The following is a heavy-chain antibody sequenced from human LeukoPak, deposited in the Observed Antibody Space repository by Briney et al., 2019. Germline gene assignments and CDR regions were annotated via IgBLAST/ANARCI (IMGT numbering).Heavy chain of an antibody. CDR1: GYTFTGYY. V-gene: IGHV1-2*02. Sequence: ASVNVSCKASGYTFTGYYIHWVRHTPGQGLEWMGWINPNSGGTNYAQKFQGRVTMTRDTSISTAYMELSRLRSDDTAVYYCARGEQWELLVVSYWGQGTLVTVSS. CDR3: ARGEQWELLVVSY. D-gene: IGHD1-26*01. J-gene: IGHJ4*02. CDR2: INPNSGGT.